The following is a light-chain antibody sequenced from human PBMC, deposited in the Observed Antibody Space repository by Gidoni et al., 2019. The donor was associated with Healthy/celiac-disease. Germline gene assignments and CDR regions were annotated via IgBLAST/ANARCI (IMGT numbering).Light chain of an antibody. CDR2: AAF. J-gene: IGKJ5*01. CDR1: QSSSSY. V-gene: IGKV1-39*01. CDR3: QQSYSTLSIT. Sequence: IQMTQSPSSLSASVGDRVTITCRASQSSSSYLNWYQQKPGNAPKLLIYAAFSLQSGVPSRFSGRGSGTDFTLTISRLQPEDFATYYCQQSYSTLSITFGQGTRLEIK.